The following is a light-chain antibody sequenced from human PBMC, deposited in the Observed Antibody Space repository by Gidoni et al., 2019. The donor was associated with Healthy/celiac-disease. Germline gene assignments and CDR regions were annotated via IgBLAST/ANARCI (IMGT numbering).Light chain of an antibody. CDR1: QSVSSY. CDR3: QQRSNWSGT. V-gene: IGKV3-11*01. Sequence: EIVLTQSPATLSLSPGERATLSCRASQSVSSYLAWYQQKPGQAPRLLIYDASNRATGIPARFSGSWSGTDFTLTISSLEPEDFAVYYCQQRSNWSGTFGQGTKVEIK. CDR2: DAS. J-gene: IGKJ1*01.